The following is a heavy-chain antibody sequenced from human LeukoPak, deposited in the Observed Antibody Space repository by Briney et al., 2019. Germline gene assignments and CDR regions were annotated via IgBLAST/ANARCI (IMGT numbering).Heavy chain of an antibody. CDR1: GGSINSYY. Sequence: PSETLSLTCTVSGGSINSYYWSWIRQPPGKGLELIGYIYYSGNTNYNPSLKSRVTISVDTSKNKFSLKLSSVTAADTAVYYCARRLGGSGYLDYWGQEILVTVSS. V-gene: IGHV4-59*01. CDR3: ARRLGGSGYLDY. CDR2: IYYSGNT. D-gene: IGHD3-22*01. J-gene: IGHJ4*02.